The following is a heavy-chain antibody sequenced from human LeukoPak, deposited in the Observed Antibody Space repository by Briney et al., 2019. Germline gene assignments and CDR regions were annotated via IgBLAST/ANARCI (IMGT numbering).Heavy chain of an antibody. CDR2: VDHTGST. D-gene: IGHD4-11*01. Sequence: SETLSLTCTVSDDSITMYYWTWIRQPPGKGLEWIGYVDHTGSTKFNPSLNGRASISRDTSKNLFSLRLRSVTAADTAVYFCARGRVSSSTWYSTYYYYFYMDVWGKGTTVTVSS. CDR3: ARGRVSSSTWYSTYYYYFYMDV. V-gene: IGHV4-59*01. CDR1: DDSITMYY. J-gene: IGHJ6*03.